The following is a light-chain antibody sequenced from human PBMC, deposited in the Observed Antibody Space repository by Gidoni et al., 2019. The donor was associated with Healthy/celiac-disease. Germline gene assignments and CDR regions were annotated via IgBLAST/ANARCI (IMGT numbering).Light chain of an antibody. CDR1: QSVSSY. CDR3: QQRSNWFT. V-gene: IGKV3-11*01. Sequence: EIALTQSPATLSLSPGERATLSGRASQSVSSYLAWYQQKPGQAPRLLIYDASNRATGIPARFSGSGSGTDFTLTISSLEPEDFAVYYCQQRSNWFTFGPGTKVDIK. J-gene: IGKJ3*01. CDR2: DAS.